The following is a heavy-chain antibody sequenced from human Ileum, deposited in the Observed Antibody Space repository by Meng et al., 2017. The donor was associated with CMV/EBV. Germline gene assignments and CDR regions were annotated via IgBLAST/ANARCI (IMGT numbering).Heavy chain of an antibody. D-gene: IGHD7-27*01. J-gene: IGHJ4*02. CDR2: ISVHHGNT. V-gene: IGHV1-18*01. CDR3: ARDNWGYDY. Sequence: QVDLVQSGTEVKKPGASVKVSCKTSGYTFTNHNLAWVRQAPGQGLEWMGWISVHHGNTDYAQKYQDRVTMTRDTSTNTAYMELRSLTSDDTAMYYCARDNWGYDYWGQGTLVTVSS. CDR1: GYTFTNHN.